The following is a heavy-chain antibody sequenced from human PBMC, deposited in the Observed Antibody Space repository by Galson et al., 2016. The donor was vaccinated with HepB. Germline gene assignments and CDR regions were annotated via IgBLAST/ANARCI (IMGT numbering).Heavy chain of an antibody. CDR1: GLSVSNNY. J-gene: IGHJ3*02. Sequence: SLRLSCAASGLSVSNNYMSWVRQAPGKGLEWVSVIYSGGNKYYADSVQGRFTISRDNSKNTVYLQMNSLRVEDTATYYCAREFRSPSGILEWLLYGAFDIWGQGTMVAVSS. V-gene: IGHV3-53*01. D-gene: IGHD3-3*01. CDR3: AREFRSPSGILEWLLYGAFDI. CDR2: IYSGGNK.